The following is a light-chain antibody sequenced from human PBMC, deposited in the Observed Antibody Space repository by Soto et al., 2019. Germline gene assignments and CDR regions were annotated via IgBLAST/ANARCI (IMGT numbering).Light chain of an antibody. J-gene: IGKJ1*01. CDR2: GAS. CDR1: QSVSNTY. V-gene: IGKV3-20*01. CDR3: QQYGRSPTA. Sequence: EIVLTQSPGTLSLSPGDTATLSCRASQSVSNTYLAWYQQKPGQAPRLLIYGASSRATGIPDRFSGSGSGTDFTLTISRLEPEDFAVYYCQQYGRSPTAFGQGTKVDIK.